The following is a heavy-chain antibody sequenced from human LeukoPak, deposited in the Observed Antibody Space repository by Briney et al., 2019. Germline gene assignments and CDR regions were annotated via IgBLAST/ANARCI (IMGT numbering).Heavy chain of an antibody. Sequence: PGGCLRLSCAASGFTFSNYVMSWVRQAPGKGLEWVSAISESGGATEYADSVKGRFTISRDNSKNTLYLQMNSLRAEDTAEYYCAKRGVDLGGTYIGFFDYWGQGSLVTVSS. CDR1: GFTFSNYV. J-gene: IGHJ4*01. CDR3: AKRGVDLGGTYIGFFDY. D-gene: IGHD1-26*01. V-gene: IGHV3-23*01. CDR2: ISESGGAT.